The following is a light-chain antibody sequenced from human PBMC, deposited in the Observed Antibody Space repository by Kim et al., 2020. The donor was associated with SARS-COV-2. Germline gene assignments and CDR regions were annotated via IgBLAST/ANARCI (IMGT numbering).Light chain of an antibody. CDR1: QGVSNN. CDR3: HQYNDWPPGDT. V-gene: IGKV3-15*01. J-gene: IGKJ2*01. CDR2: GAS. Sequence: SPGERATLSCRASQGVSNNLAWYQHKPCQPPRLLIYGASTRATCVPARFSGSGSGTDFTLTVSSLQSEDFAVYYCHQYNDWPPGDTFGQGTKLEI.